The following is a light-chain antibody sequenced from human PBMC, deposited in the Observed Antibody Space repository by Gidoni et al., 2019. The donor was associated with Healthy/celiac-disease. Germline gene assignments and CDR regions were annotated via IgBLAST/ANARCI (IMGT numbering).Light chain of an antibody. CDR3: QSYDSSLSGVV. J-gene: IGLJ2*01. CDR1: SSNIGSGYD. CDR2: GNN. V-gene: IGLV1-40*01. Sequence: QSVLTQPPSVSGPPGQRVTISCTGSSSNIGSGYDVHWYQHLPGTAPKLLIYGNNNRPSGVPDRFSGSKSGTSASLAITGLQAEDEGDFYCQSYDSSLSGVVFGGGTKLTVL.